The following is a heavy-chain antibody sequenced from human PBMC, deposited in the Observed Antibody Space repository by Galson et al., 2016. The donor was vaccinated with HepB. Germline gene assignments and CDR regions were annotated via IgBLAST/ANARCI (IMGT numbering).Heavy chain of an antibody. D-gene: IGHD3-10*01. CDR2: INNGAATT. CDR3: ARVPRGGDRFDP. CDR1: GFFFSGRA. J-gene: IGHJ5*02. Sequence: SLRLSCAASGFFFSGRAMSWVRQAPGKGLEWVSGINNGAATTGYAASVKGRFTISRDNSKNTLYLQMNSLRTEDTAVYYCARVPRGGDRFDPWGQGTLVTVSS. V-gene: IGHV3-23*01.